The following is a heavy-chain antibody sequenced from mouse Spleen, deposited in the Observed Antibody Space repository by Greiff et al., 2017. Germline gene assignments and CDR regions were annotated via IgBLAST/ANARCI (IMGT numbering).Heavy chain of an antibody. CDR1: GYTFTSYW. V-gene: IGHV1-69*01. D-gene: IGHD1-1*01. J-gene: IGHJ2*01. CDR2: IDPSDSYT. CDR3: ARHITTVVATDY. Sequence: QVQLQQSGAELVMPGASVKLSCKASGYTFTSYWMHWVKQRPGQGLEWIGEIDPSDSYTNYNQKFKGKATLTVDKSSSTAYMQLSSLTSEDSAVYYCARHITTVVATDYWGQGTTLTVSS.